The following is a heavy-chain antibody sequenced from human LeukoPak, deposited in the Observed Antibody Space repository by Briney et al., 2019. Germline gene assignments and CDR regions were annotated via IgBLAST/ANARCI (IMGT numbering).Heavy chain of an antibody. D-gene: IGHD1-26*01. CDR3: AKAATRWWELLW. J-gene: IGHJ4*02. CDR2: ISGDGGST. Sequence: GGSLRLSCAASGFTFDDYAMSWVRQAPGKGLEWVSAISGDGGSTYYADSVKGRFTISRDNSKNPLYLQMNSLRTEDTALYYCAKAATRWWELLWWGQGTLVTVSS. CDR1: GFTFDDYA. V-gene: IGHV3-43*02.